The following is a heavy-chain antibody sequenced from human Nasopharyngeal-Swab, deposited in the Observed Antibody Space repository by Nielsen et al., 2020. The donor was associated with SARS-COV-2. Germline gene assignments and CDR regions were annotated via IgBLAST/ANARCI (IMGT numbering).Heavy chain of an antibody. J-gene: IGHJ4*02. D-gene: IGHD3-22*01. CDR3: TTITAMVVYDSSGSDY. V-gene: IGHV3-73*01. CDR2: IRSKANSYAT. Sequence: ESLKISCAASGFTFIGSAMHWVRQASGTGLEWVGRIRSKANSYATAYAASVKGRFTISRDDSKNTAYLQMNSLKTEDTAVYYCTTITAMVVYDSSGSDYWGQGTLVTVSS. CDR1: GFTFIGSA.